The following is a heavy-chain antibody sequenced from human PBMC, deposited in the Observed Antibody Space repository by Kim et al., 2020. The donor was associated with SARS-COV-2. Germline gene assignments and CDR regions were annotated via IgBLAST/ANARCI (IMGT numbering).Heavy chain of an antibody. D-gene: IGHD3-10*01. Sequence: SETLSLTCTVSGGSISSSSYYWGWIRQPPGKGLEWIGSIYYSGSTYYNPSLKSRVTISVDTSKNQFSLKLSSVTAADTAVYYCARPDRGVIFDFCGQGTL. J-gene: IGHJ4*02. CDR1: GGSISSSSYY. CDR2: IYYSGST. V-gene: IGHV4-39*01. CDR3: ARPDRGVIFDF.